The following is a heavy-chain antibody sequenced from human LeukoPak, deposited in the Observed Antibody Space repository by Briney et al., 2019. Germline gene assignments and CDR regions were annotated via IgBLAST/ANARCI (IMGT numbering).Heavy chain of an antibody. D-gene: IGHD6-6*01. CDR2: IKQDGSEK. J-gene: IGHJ3*02. CDR3: ATSIAARPGVRDNDGFDI. CDR1: GFTFSSYW. Sequence: GGSLRLSCAASGFTFSSYWMSWVRQAPGKGLEWVANIKQDGSEKYYVDSVKGRFTISRDNAKNSLYLQMNSLRAEDTAVYYCATSIAARPGVRDNDGFDIWGQGTMVTVSS. V-gene: IGHV3-7*03.